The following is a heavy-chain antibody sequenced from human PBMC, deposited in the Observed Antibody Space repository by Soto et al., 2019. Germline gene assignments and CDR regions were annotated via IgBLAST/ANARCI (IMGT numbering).Heavy chain of an antibody. V-gene: IGHV3-13*01. CDR2: IGFAGDT. CDR1: GFIFSNFD. Sequence: ASLRLSCGASGFIFSNFDMHWVRQTTEKGLEWVSGIGFAGDTNYSGSVKGRFTISRENAKNSLFLQMNSLRVGDTAVYYCVRGLPGGFDPWGQGTLDTVSS. J-gene: IGHJ5*02. CDR3: VRGLPGGFDP. D-gene: IGHD3-10*01.